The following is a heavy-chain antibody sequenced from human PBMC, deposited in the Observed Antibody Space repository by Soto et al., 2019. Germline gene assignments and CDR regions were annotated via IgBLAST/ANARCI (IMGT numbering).Heavy chain of an antibody. CDR2: IIPIIGIA. CDR3: ARTDRYYGLDV. J-gene: IGHJ6*02. CDR1: GGTFGSYS. Sequence: QVQLVQSGAEVKKPGSSVNISCKASGGTFGSYSITWVRQAPGQGLEWTGMIIPIIGIANDAQKLQGRLKITADTSTGTAYMELGSLRSDDTAMYYCARTDRYYGLDVWGQGTTVTVSS. V-gene: IGHV1-69*02.